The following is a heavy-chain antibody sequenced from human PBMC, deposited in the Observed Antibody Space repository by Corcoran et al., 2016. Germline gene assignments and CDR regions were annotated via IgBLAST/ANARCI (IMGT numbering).Heavy chain of an antibody. Sequence: QVQMQESGPGLVKPSGTLSLTCAVSGGSISSNNWWSWVRQTPGKGLEWIGEIYHSGDTNYNPSLKSRVIMLVDESKNQFSLKLCSVTAADTAVYYCATQDFYESRGAFDIWGQGSLVTVSS. D-gene: IGHD3-22*01. CDR2: IYHSGDT. CDR1: GGSISSNNW. V-gene: IGHV4-4*02. J-gene: IGHJ3*02. CDR3: ATQDFYESRGAFDI.